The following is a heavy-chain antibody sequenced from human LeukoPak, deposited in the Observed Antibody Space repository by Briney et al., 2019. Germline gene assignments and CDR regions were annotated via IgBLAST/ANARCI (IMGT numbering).Heavy chain of an antibody. CDR2: ISSSSSYT. Sequence: PGGSLRLSCAASGFTFSDYYMSWIRQAPGKGLEWVSYISSSSSYTNYADSVKGRFTISRDNAKNSLYLQMNSLRVEDTAEFYCAKRVGYGYGMDVWGQGTTVTVSS. J-gene: IGHJ6*02. V-gene: IGHV3-11*03. CDR3: AKRVGYGYGMDV. CDR1: GFTFSDYY. D-gene: IGHD6-13*01.